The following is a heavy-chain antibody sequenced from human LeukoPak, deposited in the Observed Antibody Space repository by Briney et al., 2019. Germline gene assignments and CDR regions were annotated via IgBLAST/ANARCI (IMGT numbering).Heavy chain of an antibody. CDR3: ARAGERVRGPRRWFDP. V-gene: IGHV4-34*01. CDR1: GGSFSGYY. D-gene: IGHD3-10*01. J-gene: IGHJ5*02. Sequence: SETLSLTCAVYGGSFSGYYWSWIRQPPGKGLEWIGEINHSGSTNYNPSLKSRVTISVDTSKNQFSLKLSSVTAADTAVYYCARAGERVRGPRRWFDPWGQGTLVTVSS. CDR2: INHSGST.